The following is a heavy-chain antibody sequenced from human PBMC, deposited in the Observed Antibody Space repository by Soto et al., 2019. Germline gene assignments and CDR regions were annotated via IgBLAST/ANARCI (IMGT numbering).Heavy chain of an antibody. CDR1: GGSIGSSSYY. D-gene: IGHD6-19*01. Sequence: SETLSLTCTVSGGSIGSSSYYWGWIRQPPWKGLEWIGSIYYSGSTSYNPSLKSRVTISVDTYKNQFSLKLSSVTAADTAVYYCAVIAVAGNRYYYYGMDVSGQGTTVTVSS. CDR2: IYYSGST. V-gene: IGHV4-39*01. CDR3: AVIAVAGNRYYYYGMDV. J-gene: IGHJ6*02.